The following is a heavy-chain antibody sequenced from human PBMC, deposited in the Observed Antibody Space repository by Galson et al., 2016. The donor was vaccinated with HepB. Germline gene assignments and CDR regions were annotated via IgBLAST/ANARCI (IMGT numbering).Heavy chain of an antibody. J-gene: IGHJ4*02. CDR2: IHIDGNSI. CDR1: GFTFTNYD. V-gene: IGHV3-74*01. D-gene: IGHD3-10*01. CDR3: TRDYYGSLDH. Sequence: SLRLSCAASGFTFTNYDIHWVRQAPGTGLVLVSRIHIDGNSITYADSVKGRFASSRDNAKNTVHLQMNSLRAEDTAVYYCTRDYYGSLDHWGQGTLVTVSS.